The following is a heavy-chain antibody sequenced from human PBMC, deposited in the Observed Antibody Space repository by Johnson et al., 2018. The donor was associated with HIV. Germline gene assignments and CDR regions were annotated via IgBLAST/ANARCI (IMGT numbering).Heavy chain of an antibody. D-gene: IGHD2-15*01. V-gene: IGHV3-23*04. CDR3: ARLGYCSGGSCYASDAFDI. CDR2: INWNGGST. Sequence: DVQLVESGGGLVQPGGSLRLSCAASGFTFSSYWMSWVRQAPGKGLEWVSGINWNGGSTYYADSVKGRFTISRDISKNSLYLQMNSLRAEDTALYYWARLGYCSGGSCYASDAFDIWGHGTMVTVSS. CDR1: GFTFSSYW. J-gene: IGHJ3*02.